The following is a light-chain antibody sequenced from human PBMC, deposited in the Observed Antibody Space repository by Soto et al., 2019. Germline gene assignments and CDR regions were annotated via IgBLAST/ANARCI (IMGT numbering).Light chain of an antibody. Sequence: QSALTQPASVSGSPGQSITISCTRTSSDVGSYNLVSWYQQHPGKAPKLMIYEGSKRPSGVSNRFSGSKSGNTASLTISGLQAEEEADYYCCSYAGSSTPVVFGGGTKLTVL. CDR1: SSDVGSYNL. CDR2: EGS. V-gene: IGLV2-23*01. J-gene: IGLJ2*01. CDR3: CSYAGSSTPVV.